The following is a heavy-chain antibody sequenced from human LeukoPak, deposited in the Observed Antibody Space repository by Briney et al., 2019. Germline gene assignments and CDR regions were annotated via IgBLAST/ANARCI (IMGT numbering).Heavy chain of an antibody. CDR1: GGSISSSSYY. J-gene: IGHJ5*02. CDR3: ASSKLTTVNWFDP. D-gene: IGHD4-11*01. V-gene: IGHV4-39*07. Sequence: SETLSLTCTVSGGSISSSSYYWGWIRQPPGKGLEWIGSIYYSGSTYYNPSLKSRVTISVDTSKNQFSLKLSSVTAADTAVYYCASSKLTTVNWFDPWGQGTLVTVSS. CDR2: IYYSGST.